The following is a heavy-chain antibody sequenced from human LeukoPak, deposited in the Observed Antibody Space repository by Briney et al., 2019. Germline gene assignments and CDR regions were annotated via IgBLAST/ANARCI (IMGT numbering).Heavy chain of an antibody. CDR1: GFTFSSYA. CDR2: ISYDGSNK. Sequence: GGSLRLSCAASGFTFSSYAMHWVRQAPGKGLEWVAVISYDGSNKYYADSVKGRFTISRDNSKNTLYLQMNSLRAEDTAVYYCAKDSEDIVVVVAGYFDYWGQGTLVTVSS. V-gene: IGHV3-30-3*01. D-gene: IGHD2-15*01. J-gene: IGHJ4*02. CDR3: AKDSEDIVVVVAGYFDY.